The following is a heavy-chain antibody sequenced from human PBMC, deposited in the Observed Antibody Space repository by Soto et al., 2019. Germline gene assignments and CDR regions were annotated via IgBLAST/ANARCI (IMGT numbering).Heavy chain of an antibody. D-gene: IGHD5-18*01. CDR1: GGSISSGPYS. V-gene: IGHV4-39*01. CDR3: ARDRVIQLWSLYYYAMDV. CDR2: FHYSGRT. Sequence: SETLSLTCSVSGGSISSGPYSWGWIRQPPGKGLEWIGTFHYSGRTYYSPSLESRVTISVDTSKNQFSLKVSSVTAADTAVYYCARDRVIQLWSLYYYAMDVWGQGTTVTV. J-gene: IGHJ6*02.